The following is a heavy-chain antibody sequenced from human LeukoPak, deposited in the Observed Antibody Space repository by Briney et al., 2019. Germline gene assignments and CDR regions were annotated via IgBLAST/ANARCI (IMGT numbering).Heavy chain of an antibody. Sequence: ASVKVSCKASGYTFTSYDMHWVRQAPGQGLEWMGIINPSGGSTTYSQKFQGRVTMIRDTSTSTVYMELSSLRSEDTAVYYCARDPSTYHYDSSGYDYWGQGTLVTVSS. CDR1: GYTFTSYD. D-gene: IGHD3-22*01. CDR2: INPSGGST. CDR3: ARDPSTYHYDSSGYDY. J-gene: IGHJ4*02. V-gene: IGHV1-46*01.